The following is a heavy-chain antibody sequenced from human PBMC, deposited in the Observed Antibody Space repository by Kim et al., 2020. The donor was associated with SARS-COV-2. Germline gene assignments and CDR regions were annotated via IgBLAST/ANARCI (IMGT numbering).Heavy chain of an antibody. Sequence: SGPTLVNPTQTLTLTCTFSGFSFSTSEVGVGWIRQPPGKALEWLALIYWNDDKYYSPSLRNRHTITKEKTKNQVNLTMTNMDPVDTATFFFARRRDPNYF. V-gene: IGHV2-5*01. CDR1: GFSFSTSEVG. CDR3: ARRRDPNYF. J-gene: IGHJ4*01. CDR2: IYWNDDK.